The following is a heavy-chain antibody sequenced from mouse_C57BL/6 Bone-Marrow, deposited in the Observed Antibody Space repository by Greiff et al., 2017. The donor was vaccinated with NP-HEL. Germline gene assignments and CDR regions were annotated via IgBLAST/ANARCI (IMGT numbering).Heavy chain of an antibody. J-gene: IGHJ2*01. CDR1: GFTFSDYY. D-gene: IGHD1-1*01. CDR2: ISNGGGST. V-gene: IGHV5-12*01. Sequence: DVKLVESGGGLVQPGGSLKLSCAASGFTFSDYYMYWVRQTPEKRLEWVAYISNGGGSTYYPDTVKGRFTISRDNAKNTLYLQMSRLKSEDTAMYYCAREGIYYGSRLVDYWGQGTTLTVSS. CDR3: AREGIYYGSRLVDY.